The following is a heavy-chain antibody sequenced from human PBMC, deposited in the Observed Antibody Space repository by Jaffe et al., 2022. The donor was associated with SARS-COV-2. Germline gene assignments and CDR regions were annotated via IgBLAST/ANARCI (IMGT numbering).Heavy chain of an antibody. J-gene: IGHJ2*01. CDR2: INHSGST. D-gene: IGHD6-13*01. CDR1: GGSFSGYY. V-gene: IGHV4-34*01. CDR3: ARGREIAAAGKNRYFDL. Sequence: QVQLQQWGAGLLKPSETLSLTCAVYGGSFSGYYWSWIRQPPGKGLEWIGEINHSGSTNYNPSLKSRVTISVDTSKNQFSLKLSSVTAADTAVYYCARGREIAAAGKNRYFDLWGRGTLVTVSS.